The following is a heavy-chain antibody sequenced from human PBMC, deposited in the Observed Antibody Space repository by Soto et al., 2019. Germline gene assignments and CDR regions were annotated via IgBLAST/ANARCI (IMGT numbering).Heavy chain of an antibody. CDR1: GGSISSYY. Sequence: SETLSLTCTVSGGSISSYYWSWIRQPPGTGLEWIGEINHSGSTNYNPSLKSRVNISVDTSKNQFSLKLTSVTAADTAVYYCARDKITGLFGYWGQGTLVTVSS. D-gene: IGHD2-8*02. V-gene: IGHV4-34*01. J-gene: IGHJ4*02. CDR3: ARDKITGLFGY. CDR2: INHSGST.